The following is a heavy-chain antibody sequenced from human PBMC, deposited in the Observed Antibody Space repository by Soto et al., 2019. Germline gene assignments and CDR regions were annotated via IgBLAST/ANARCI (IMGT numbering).Heavy chain of an antibody. CDR2: IIGAGDDT. CDR3: AKGSATSRPYYFDY. Sequence: EVQLLESGGGLVQPGGSLRLSCAASGFSFSNYAMSWVCQAPGKGLEWVSAIIGAGDDTFHADSVKGRLTISRDNSKNTLFLQMNSLRADDTALYYCAKGSATSRPYYFDYWGQGTLVTVSS. CDR1: GFSFSNYA. J-gene: IGHJ4*02. V-gene: IGHV3-23*01.